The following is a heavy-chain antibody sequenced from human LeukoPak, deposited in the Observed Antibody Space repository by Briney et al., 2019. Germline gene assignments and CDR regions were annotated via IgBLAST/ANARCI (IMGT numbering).Heavy chain of an antibody. CDR2: ISSSSSYI. V-gene: IGHV3-21*01. J-gene: IGHJ4*02. CDR3: ARVVGYSYGYLDY. CDR1: GFTFSSYS. D-gene: IGHD5-18*01. Sequence: GGSLRLSCAASGFTFSSYSMNWVRQAPGKGLEWVSSISSSSSYIYYADSVKGRFTISRDNAKNPLYLQMNSLRAEDTAVYYCARVVGYSYGYLDYWGQGTLVTVSS.